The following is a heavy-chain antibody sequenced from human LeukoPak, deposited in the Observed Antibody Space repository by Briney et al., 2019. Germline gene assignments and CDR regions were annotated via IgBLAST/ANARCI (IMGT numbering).Heavy chain of an antibody. CDR1: GGSISCSSYY. CDR3: ARLFNRMTTVTFDY. CDR2: IYYSGST. V-gene: IGHV4-39*01. Sequence: SETLSLTCTVSGGSISCSSYYWGWIRQPPGKGLEWIGSIYYSGSTYYNPSLKSRVTISVDTSKNQFSLKLSSVTAADTAVYYCARLFNRMTTVTFDYWGQGTLVTVSS. D-gene: IGHD4-17*01. J-gene: IGHJ4*02.